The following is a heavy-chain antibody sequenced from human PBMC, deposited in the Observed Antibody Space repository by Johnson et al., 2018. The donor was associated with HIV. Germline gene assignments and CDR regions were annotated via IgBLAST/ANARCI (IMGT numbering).Heavy chain of an antibody. V-gene: IGHV3-20*04. CDR2: INWNGGST. CDR3: ARRQMITFGGDHDAFDI. J-gene: IGHJ3*02. D-gene: IGHD3-16*01. Sequence: VQLMESGGGLVQPGGSLRLSCAASGFTFDDYGMSWVRQAPGKGLEWVSGINWNGGSTGYADSVKGRFTISRDNAKNSLYLQMNSLRAEDTALYYCARRQMITFGGDHDAFDIWGQGTMVTVSS. CDR1: GFTFDDYG.